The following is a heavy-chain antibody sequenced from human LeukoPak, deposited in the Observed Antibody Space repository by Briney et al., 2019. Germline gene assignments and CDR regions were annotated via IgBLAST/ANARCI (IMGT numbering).Heavy chain of an antibody. CDR3: ARDSPYSTTIFGY. CDR2: IYYSGST. J-gene: IGHJ4*02. Sequence: SETLSLTCTVSGSSVSGYYWSWIRQPPGKGLEWIGYIYYSGSTNYNPSLKSRVTISVDTSKNQFSLKLSPVTAADTAVYYCARDSPYSTTIFGYWGQGTLVTVSS. D-gene: IGHD3-3*01. CDR1: GSSVSGYY. V-gene: IGHV4-59*02.